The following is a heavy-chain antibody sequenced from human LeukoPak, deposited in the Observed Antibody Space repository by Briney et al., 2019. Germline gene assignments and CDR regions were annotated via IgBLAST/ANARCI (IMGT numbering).Heavy chain of an antibody. D-gene: IGHD3-3*01. J-gene: IGHJ6*03. Sequence: PGGSLRLSCAASGFTFSDYYLSWIRQAPGKGLEWVSYTSSSASTINYADSVRGRFTISRGNAKNSLYLQMNSLRAEDTAVYYCAKNAGSYDFWSGSYYMDVWGKGTTVTVSS. V-gene: IGHV3-11*04. CDR3: AKNAGSYDFWSGSYYMDV. CDR1: GFTFSDYY. CDR2: TSSSASTI.